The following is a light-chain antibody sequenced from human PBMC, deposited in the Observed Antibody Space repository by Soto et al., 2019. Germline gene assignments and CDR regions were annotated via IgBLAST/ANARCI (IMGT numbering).Light chain of an antibody. J-gene: IGKJ1*01. CDR2: DAS. Sequence: EIVLTQSPATLSLSPGERATLSCRASQSVSRSLAWYQQRPGQAPRLLIYDASNRATGIPARFSGSGSETDFTLTISRLEPEDYAVYYCQQYGRSPPTFGQGTKVDI. CDR1: QSVSRS. V-gene: IGKV3-20*01. CDR3: QQYGRSPPT.